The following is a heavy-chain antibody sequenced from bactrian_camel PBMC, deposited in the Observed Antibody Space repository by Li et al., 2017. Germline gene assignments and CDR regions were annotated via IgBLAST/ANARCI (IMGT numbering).Heavy chain of an antibody. CDR2: INGGGGIT. Sequence: VQLVESGGGLVQPGGSLTLSCTASGFAFSSYHMNWVRQDPEKGLEWVSRINGGGGITYYADSVQGRFAISRDNAKNTVYLQLNSLKTEDMAMYYCMGAPFDPWGQGTQVTVS. CDR3: MGAPFDP. V-gene: IGHV3S40*01. D-gene: IGHD3*01. CDR1: GFAFSSYH. J-gene: IGHJ6*01.